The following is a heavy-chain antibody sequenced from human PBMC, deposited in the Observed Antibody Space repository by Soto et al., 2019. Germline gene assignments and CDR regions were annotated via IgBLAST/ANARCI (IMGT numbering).Heavy chain of an antibody. V-gene: IGHV1-46*01. CDR3: AREVYYYDSSGKWDAFDI. J-gene: IGHJ3*02. D-gene: IGHD3-22*01. Sequence: GASVKVSCKASGYTFTSYYMHWVRQAPGQGLEWMGIINPGGGSTSYAQKFQGRVTMTRDTSTSTVYMELSSLRSEDTAVYYCAREVYYYDSSGKWDAFDIWGQGTMVTVSS. CDR2: INPGGGST. CDR1: GYTFTSYY.